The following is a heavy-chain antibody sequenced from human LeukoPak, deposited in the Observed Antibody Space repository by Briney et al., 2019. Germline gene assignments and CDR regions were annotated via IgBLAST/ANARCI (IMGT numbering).Heavy chain of an antibody. CDR3: ARDPRLDY. CDR1: GFPFSTFW. CDR2: INQDGSEK. J-gene: IGHJ4*02. V-gene: IGHV3-7*01. Sequence: GGSLRLSCAVSGFPFSTFWMSWVRQAPGKGLEWVANINQDGSEKYYVDSVRGRFAISRDNAKNSLYLQMNSLRAEDTAVYYCARDPRLDYWGQGTLVTVSS.